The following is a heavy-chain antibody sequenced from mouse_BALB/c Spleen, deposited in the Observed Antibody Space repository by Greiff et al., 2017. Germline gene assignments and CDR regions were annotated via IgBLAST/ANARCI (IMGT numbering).Heavy chain of an antibody. CDR1: GYTFTSYW. D-gene: IGHD2-3*01. J-gene: IGHJ3*01. V-gene: IGHV1-87*01. CDR2: IYPGDGDT. CDR3: AREDDGYL. Sequence: VKLQESGAELARPGASVKLSCKASGYTFTSYWMQWVKQRPGQGLEWIGAIYPGDGDTRYTQKFKGKATLTADKSSSTAYMQLSSLASEDSAVYYCAREDDGYLWGQGTLVTVSA.